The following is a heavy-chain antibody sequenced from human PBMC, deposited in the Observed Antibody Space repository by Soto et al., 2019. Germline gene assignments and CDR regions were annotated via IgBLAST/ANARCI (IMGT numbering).Heavy chain of an antibody. Sequence: ASVKVSCKASGYTFTSYDINWVRQATGQGLEWMGWMNPNSGNTGYAQKFQGRVTMTRNTSISTAYMELSSLRSEDTAVYYCARAGDILTGYHYYYGMDVWGQGTTVTVSS. CDR1: GYTFTSYD. J-gene: IGHJ6*02. CDR2: MNPNSGNT. V-gene: IGHV1-8*01. D-gene: IGHD3-9*01. CDR3: ARAGDILTGYHYYYGMDV.